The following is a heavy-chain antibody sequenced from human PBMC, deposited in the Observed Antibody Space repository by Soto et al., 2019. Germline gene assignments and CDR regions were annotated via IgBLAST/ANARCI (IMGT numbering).Heavy chain of an antibody. Sequence: SETLSLTCTVSRESLSRYYWTWIRQPPGKGLEWIGYIYYSGSTNYNPSLESRVTISVDTSKNQFSLKLSSVTAADTAVYYCAIDQVAAALRGWFAFWGQGTLVIVSS. J-gene: IGHJ5*01. V-gene: IGHV4-59*01. CDR3: AIDQVAAALRGWFAF. CDR2: IYYSGST. CDR1: RESLSRYY. D-gene: IGHD6-13*01.